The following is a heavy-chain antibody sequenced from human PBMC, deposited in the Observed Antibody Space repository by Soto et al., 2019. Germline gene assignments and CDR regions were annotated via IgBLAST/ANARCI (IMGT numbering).Heavy chain of an antibody. D-gene: IGHD6-25*01. CDR2: IQSGGTT. CDR1: GFTVSSKY. J-gene: IGHJ6*02. Sequence: PGGSLRLSCAASGFTVSSKYMTWVRQAPGKGLEWVSLIQSGGTTYYADSVKGRFTISRDTSENTLHLQVGSLRVEDTAVYYCARLSSARGYYYSMDVWGQGTTVTVSS. V-gene: IGHV3-66*01. CDR3: ARLSSARGYYYSMDV.